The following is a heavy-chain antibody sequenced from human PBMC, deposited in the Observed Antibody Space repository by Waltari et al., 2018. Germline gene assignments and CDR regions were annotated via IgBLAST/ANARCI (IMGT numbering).Heavy chain of an antibody. CDR3: ARCRIVGATGRLSYAFDI. CDR1: GGSISSYY. J-gene: IGHJ3*02. D-gene: IGHD1-26*01. V-gene: IGHV4-4*09. Sequence: QVQLQESGPGLVKPSETLSLTCTVSGGSISSYYWSWIRQPPGKGLEWIGYIYTSGSTNYNPSLKSRVTISVDTSKNQCSLKLSSVTAADTAVYYCARCRIVGATGRLSYAFDIWGQGTMVTVSS. CDR2: IYTSGST.